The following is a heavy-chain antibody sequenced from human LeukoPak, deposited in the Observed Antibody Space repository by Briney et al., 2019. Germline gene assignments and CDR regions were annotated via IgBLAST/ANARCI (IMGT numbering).Heavy chain of an antibody. CDR3: ARELGYSYGYDAFDI. Sequence: ASVKVSCKASGYTFTGYYMHWVRQAPGQGLEWMGWINPNSGGTNCAQEFQGRVTMTRDTSISTAYMELSRLRSDDTAVYYCARELGYSYGYDAFDIWGQGTMVTVSS. V-gene: IGHV1-2*02. J-gene: IGHJ3*02. CDR1: GYTFTGYY. D-gene: IGHD5-18*01. CDR2: INPNSGGT.